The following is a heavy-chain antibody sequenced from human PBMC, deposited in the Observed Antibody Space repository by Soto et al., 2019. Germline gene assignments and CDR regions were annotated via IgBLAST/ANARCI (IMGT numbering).Heavy chain of an antibody. J-gene: IGHJ6*02. CDR2: INPRNGDK. D-gene: IGHD2-21*02. CDR1: GYTFVDLN. V-gene: IGHV1-2*02. CDR3: ARGEVTRTEVMDV. Sequence: SVKVSCKTSGYTFVDLNLYWVRQAPGQGLEWLGWINPRNGDKKCAQKFQGRVTMIRDTIITTTYMDLSALTSDDTAVYYCARGEVTRTEVMDVWGPGTTVTVSS.